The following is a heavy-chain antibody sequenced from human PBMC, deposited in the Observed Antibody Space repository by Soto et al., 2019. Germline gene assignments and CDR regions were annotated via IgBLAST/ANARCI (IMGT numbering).Heavy chain of an antibody. CDR1: GFTFSSYG. CDR3: AKDSTWKQWLVRGFDY. D-gene: IGHD6-19*01. J-gene: IGHJ4*02. V-gene: IGHV3-30*18. CDR2: ISYDGSNK. Sequence: GGSLRLSCAASGFTFSSYGMHWVRQAPGKGLEWVAVISYDGSNKYYADSVKGRFTISRDNSKNTLYLQMNSLRAEDTAVYYCAKDSTWKQWLVRGFDYWGQGTLVTVSS.